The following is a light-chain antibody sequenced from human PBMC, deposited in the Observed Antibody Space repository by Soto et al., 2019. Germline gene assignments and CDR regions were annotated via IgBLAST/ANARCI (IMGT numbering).Light chain of an antibody. CDR1: QSVSSN. V-gene: IGKV3-15*01. CDR2: GAS. CDR3: QQYNIWPRT. J-gene: IGKJ1*01. Sequence: EIVMTQSPATLSVSPGERATLSCRASQSVSSNLAWYQQRPGQAPRLLMYGASTRATGFPARFSGSGSGTEFTLTISSLHSEDFALYFCQQYNIWPRTFGQGTKVEI.